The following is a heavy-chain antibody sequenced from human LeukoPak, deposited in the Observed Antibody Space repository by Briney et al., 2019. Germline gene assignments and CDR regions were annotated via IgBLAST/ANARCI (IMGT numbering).Heavy chain of an antibody. CDR3: TREYTYGRIDY. CDR2: TYYRSKWYN. Sequence: SQTLSLTCAISGDSVSSNSAAWNSFRQSPSRGLEWLGRTYYRSKWYNDYVLSVKSRITILPDTSKNQFSLQLTSVTPEDTAVYYCTREYTYGRIDYWGQGTLVTVSS. V-gene: IGHV6-1*01. D-gene: IGHD5-18*01. J-gene: IGHJ4*02. CDR1: GDSVSSNSAA.